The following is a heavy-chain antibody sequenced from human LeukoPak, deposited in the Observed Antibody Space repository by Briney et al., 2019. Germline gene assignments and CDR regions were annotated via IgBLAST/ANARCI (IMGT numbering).Heavy chain of an antibody. CDR1: GGSFSGYY. D-gene: IGHD5-18*01. V-gene: IGHV4-34*01. Sequence: SETLSLTCAVYGGSFSGYYWSWIRQPSGKGLEWIGEVTHTGTTNYNPSLKSRVTISVGTTKNQFSLKLNSVTAADTAVYYCARHRGYTFGDYWGQGTLVTVSS. J-gene: IGHJ4*02. CDR3: ARHRGYTFGDY. CDR2: VTHTGTT.